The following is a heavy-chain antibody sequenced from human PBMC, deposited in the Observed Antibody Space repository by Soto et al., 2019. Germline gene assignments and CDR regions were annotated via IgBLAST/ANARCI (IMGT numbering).Heavy chain of an antibody. Sequence: PSETLSLTCTVSGGSISSGGYYWSWIRQHPGKGLEWIGYIYYSGSTYYNPSLKSRVTISVDTSKNQFSLKLSSVTAADTAVYYCARGVVVVPSAKGEYYDYSGQRTLVTVSS. J-gene: IGHJ4*02. CDR2: IYYSGST. V-gene: IGHV4-31*03. CDR1: GGSISSGGYY. CDR3: ARGVVVVPSAKGEYYDY. D-gene: IGHD2-2*01.